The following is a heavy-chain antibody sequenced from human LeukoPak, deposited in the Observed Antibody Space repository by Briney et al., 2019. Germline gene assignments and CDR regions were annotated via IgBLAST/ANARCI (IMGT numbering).Heavy chain of an antibody. Sequence: GGSLRLSCAASGFTFSSYGMHWVRQAPGKGLEWVAVISYDGNNKYYADSVKGRFTISRDNSKNTLYLQMNSLRAEDTAVYYCAREGSGYYSKSPDYWGQGTLVTVSS. CDR3: AREGSGYYSKSPDY. CDR2: ISYDGNNK. J-gene: IGHJ4*02. CDR1: GFTFSSYG. D-gene: IGHD3-22*01. V-gene: IGHV3-30*03.